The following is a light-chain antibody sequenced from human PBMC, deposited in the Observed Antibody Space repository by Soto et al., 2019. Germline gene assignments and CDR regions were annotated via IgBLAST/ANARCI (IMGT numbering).Light chain of an antibody. CDR3: QPYGGSFI. J-gene: IGKJ3*01. V-gene: IGKV3-20*01. CDR2: NTS. CDR1: QSINSKS. Sequence: EIVLTQSPGTLSLSPGEGATVSCRVSQSINSKSLVWYQRKFGQAPRRLSYNTSNSATGIPDRFSGSGSGTNFTLSISVLEPEDFAVYYCQPYGGSFIFGPGTKVDFK.